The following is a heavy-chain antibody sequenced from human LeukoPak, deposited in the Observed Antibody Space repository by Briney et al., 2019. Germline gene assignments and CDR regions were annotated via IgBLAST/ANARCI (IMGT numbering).Heavy chain of an antibody. Sequence: PGGSLRLSCAASGFTLSSYAMSWVRQAPGKGLEWVSAISGSGGSTYYADSVKGRFTISRDNSKNTLYLQMNSLRAEDTAVYYCANGDGYNNALDIWGQGTMVTVSS. J-gene: IGHJ3*02. D-gene: IGHD5-24*01. CDR2: ISGSGGST. CDR1: GFTLSSYA. CDR3: ANGDGYNNALDI. V-gene: IGHV3-23*01.